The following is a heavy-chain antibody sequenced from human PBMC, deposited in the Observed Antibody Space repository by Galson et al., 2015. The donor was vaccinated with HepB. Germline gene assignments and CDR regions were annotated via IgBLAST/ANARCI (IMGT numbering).Heavy chain of an antibody. J-gene: IGHJ3*02. Sequence: TVSGGSISGYYWSWIRQPPGKGLEWIGYLYNSGSTTYSPSLKSRVTISLDMSRNQFSLKLSYVTAADTAVYYCSRGGNGVAFDIWSQGTMVTVSS. CDR1: GGSISGYY. CDR3: SRGGNGVAFDI. V-gene: IGHV4-59*08. CDR2: LYNSGST. D-gene: IGHD2-8*01.